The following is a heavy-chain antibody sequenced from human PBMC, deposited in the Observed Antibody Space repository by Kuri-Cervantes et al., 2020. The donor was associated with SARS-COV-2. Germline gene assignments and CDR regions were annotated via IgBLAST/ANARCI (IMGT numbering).Heavy chain of an antibody. V-gene: IGHV4-59*01. Sequence: SETLSLTCTVSGGSISSYYWSWIRQPPGKGLEWIGYIYYSGSTNYNPSLKSRVTISVDTSKNQFSLKLSFVTAADTAVYYCARIAARQILVDWGQGTLVTVSS. CDR3: ARIAARQILVD. D-gene: IGHD6-6*01. J-gene: IGHJ4*02. CDR2: IYYSGST. CDR1: GGSISSYY.